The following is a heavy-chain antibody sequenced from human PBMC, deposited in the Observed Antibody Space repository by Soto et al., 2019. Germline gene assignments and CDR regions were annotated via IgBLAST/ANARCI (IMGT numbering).Heavy chain of an antibody. Sequence: PGGSLRLSCEASGFVFRTFRMHWVRRAPGKGLEWLATIRFDGSTARYAESVRGRFKISRDNSMNTLYLQLDRLRVEDTAVYYCVRDRPNTESLTGYFDTWGQGXPVTVSS. V-gene: IGHV3-33*01. CDR2: IRFDGSTA. J-gene: IGHJ4*02. CDR1: GFVFRTFR. D-gene: IGHD3-9*01. CDR3: VRDRPNTESLTGYFDT.